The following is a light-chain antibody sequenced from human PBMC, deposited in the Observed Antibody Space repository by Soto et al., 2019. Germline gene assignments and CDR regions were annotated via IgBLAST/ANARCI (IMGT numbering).Light chain of an antibody. V-gene: IGLV1-44*01. Sequence: QSVLTQPPSASGTPGQRVTISCSGSNSNIGSKNVNWYRQFPGTAPKLLIYRNNQRYSGVPDRVSASKSGTSASLAISGLQSEDEADYYCAVWDDTRNGPVFGGGTTLTVL. CDR2: RNN. CDR1: NSNIGSKN. J-gene: IGLJ3*02. CDR3: AVWDDTRNGPV.